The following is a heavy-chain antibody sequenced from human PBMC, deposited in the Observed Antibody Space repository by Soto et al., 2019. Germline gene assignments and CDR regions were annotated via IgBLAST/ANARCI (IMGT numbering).Heavy chain of an antibody. Sequence: QVQLVQSGAEVKKPGASVKVSCKASGYTFTSYGISWVRQATGQGLEWMGWMNPNSGNTGYAQKFQGRVTMTRNTSISTAYMELSSLRSEDTAVYYCATLSSGWYYFDYWGQGTLVTVSS. CDR2: MNPNSGNT. CDR1: GYTFTSYG. CDR3: ATLSSGWYYFDY. D-gene: IGHD6-19*01. J-gene: IGHJ4*02. V-gene: IGHV1-8*02.